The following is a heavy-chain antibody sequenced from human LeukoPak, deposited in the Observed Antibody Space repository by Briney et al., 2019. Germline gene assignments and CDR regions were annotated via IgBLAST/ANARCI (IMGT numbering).Heavy chain of an antibody. CDR2: ITVSGGRT. Sequence: GGSLRLSCAASGFTFSNAWMSWVRQAPGKGLEWVSTITVSGGRTYYADSVKGRFTISRDNSKNTLYLQMNSLRAEDTAVYYCAKARLVVLQFDYWGQGTLVTVSS. J-gene: IGHJ4*02. V-gene: IGHV3-23*01. D-gene: IGHD3-22*01. CDR3: AKARLVVLQFDY. CDR1: GFTFSNAW.